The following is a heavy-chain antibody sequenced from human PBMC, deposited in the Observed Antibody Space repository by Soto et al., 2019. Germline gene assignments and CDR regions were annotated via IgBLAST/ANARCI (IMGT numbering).Heavy chain of an antibody. CDR2: SSGYNGHI. V-gene: IGHV1-18*01. Sequence: QVQLVQSGAEVKKPGASVNIPCKASGYSFTGYGISWVRQAPGQGLEWMGWSSGYNGHIEYAQKFQGRVSMTTATSTNTAYMEMRSLRSDDTAKSYCGRVLQWSTPHYWGQGSLVTVSS. CDR1: GYSFTGYG. J-gene: IGHJ4*02. D-gene: IGHD6-19*01. CDR3: GRVLQWSTPHY.